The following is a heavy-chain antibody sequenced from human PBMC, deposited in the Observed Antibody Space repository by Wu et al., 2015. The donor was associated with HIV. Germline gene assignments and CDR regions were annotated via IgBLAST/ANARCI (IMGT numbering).Heavy chain of an antibody. CDR1: GDTLTNYY. CDR3: ARDLDVGAMAGVRSDAFDI. Sequence: QVQLLQSGAEVKKPGASVKVSCKTSGDTLTNYYIHWVRQAPGQGLEWMGTINPSGDSTDYAQKFQGRVTMTRDTSASTVYMELRRLRYEDTAAYYCARDLDVGAMAGVRSDAFDIWGQGTRVTVSP. J-gene: IGHJ3*02. D-gene: IGHD5-24*01. V-gene: IGHV1-46*01. CDR2: INPSGDST.